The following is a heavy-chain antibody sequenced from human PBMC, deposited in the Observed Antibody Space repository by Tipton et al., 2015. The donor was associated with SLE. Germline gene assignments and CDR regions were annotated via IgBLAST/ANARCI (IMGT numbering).Heavy chain of an antibody. J-gene: IGHJ3*02. CDR1: GGSLSGHY. D-gene: IGHD6-19*01. CDR3: ARGSVIAVAGCAFDI. Sequence: TLSLTCAVYGGSLSGHYWSWIRQPPGKGLECIGESNERGKTNYNSALKSRATISVDTSRNQFSLRLTSVTAADTAVYYCARGSVIAVAGCAFDIWGQGTMVTVSS. V-gene: IGHV4-34*01. CDR2: SNERGKT.